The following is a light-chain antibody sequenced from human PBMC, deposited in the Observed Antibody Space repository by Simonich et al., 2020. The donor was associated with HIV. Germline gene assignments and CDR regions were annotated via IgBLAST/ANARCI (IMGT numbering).Light chain of an antibody. CDR1: QSVSSSY. Sequence: EIVLTQSPGTLSLSPGERATLSCRASQSVSSSYLAWYQQKPGLAPRLLIYDASSRATGIPDRFSGSGSGTDFTLTISRLEPEDFAVYYCQQYNNWPPLTVGGGTKVEIK. J-gene: IGKJ4*01. CDR2: DAS. V-gene: IGKV3D-20*01. CDR3: QQYNNWPPLT.